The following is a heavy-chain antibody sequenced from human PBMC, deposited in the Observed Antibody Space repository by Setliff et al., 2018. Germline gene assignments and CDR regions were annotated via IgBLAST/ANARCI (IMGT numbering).Heavy chain of an antibody. Sequence: ASVKVSCKSSGFTFTDYGITWVRQVPGQGLEWMGWINNYNFNTQYAQKFQGRVTVTTDTSTTTAYMELRSLRVEDTAIYYCARGKMDVVAVAGKYCVMDVWGQGTTVTVSS. CDR3: ARGKMDVVAVAGKYCVMDV. J-gene: IGHJ6*02. V-gene: IGHV1-18*01. CDR2: INNYNFNT. CDR1: GFTFTDYG. D-gene: IGHD6-19*01.